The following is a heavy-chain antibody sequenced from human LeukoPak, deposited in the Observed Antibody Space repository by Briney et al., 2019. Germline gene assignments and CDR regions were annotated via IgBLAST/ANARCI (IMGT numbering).Heavy chain of an antibody. CDR2: IWYDGRNK. Sequence: GGSLRLSCAASGFTFRSYAMHWVRQAPGKGLEWVAVIWYDGRNKYYADSVKGRFTISRDNSKSTLYVQMNSLRAEDTAVYYCSRGGRLGSGSDYFDYWGQGTLVTVSS. J-gene: IGHJ4*02. CDR1: GFTFRSYA. V-gene: IGHV3-33*08. D-gene: IGHD3-10*01. CDR3: SRGGRLGSGSDYFDY.